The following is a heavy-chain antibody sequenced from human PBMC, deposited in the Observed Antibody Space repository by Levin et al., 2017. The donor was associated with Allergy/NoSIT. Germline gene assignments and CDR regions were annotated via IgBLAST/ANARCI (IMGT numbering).Heavy chain of an antibody. Sequence: PGGSLRLSCAASGFTFSSYSMNWVRQAPGKGLEWVSSISSSSSHIYYADSVKGRFTISRDNAKNSLYLQMNSLRAEDTAVYYCARDHKFNTAMDAWYYYYGMDVWGQGTTVTVSS. J-gene: IGHJ6*02. CDR3: ARDHKFNTAMDAWYYYYGMDV. CDR2: ISSSSSHI. D-gene: IGHD5-18*01. CDR1: GFTFSSYS. V-gene: IGHV3-21*01.